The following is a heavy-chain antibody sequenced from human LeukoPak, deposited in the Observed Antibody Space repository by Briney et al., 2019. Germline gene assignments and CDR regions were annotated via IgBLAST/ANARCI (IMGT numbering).Heavy chain of an antibody. CDR1: GDSFSTYQ. CDR3: ARVGPGDHTWGAYYCDH. V-gene: IGHV4-59*01. CDR2: ISSSGIT. D-gene: IGHD3-16*01. J-gene: IGHJ4*02. Sequence: PSETLSLTCTVSGDSFSTYQWSWLRQPPGKGLEWIGYISSSGITSYNPSLKSRLTFSVDSSKSHFSLRLTSVTAADTAVYYCARVGPGDHTWGAYYCDHWGQGVLVSVSS.